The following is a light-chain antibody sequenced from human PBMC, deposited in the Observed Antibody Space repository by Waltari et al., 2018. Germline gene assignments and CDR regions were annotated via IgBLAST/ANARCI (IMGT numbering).Light chain of an antibody. J-gene: IGKJ1*01. CDR2: WAS. CDR1: QSVLYSSNNKNY. V-gene: IGKV4-1*01. Sequence: DIVMTQSPDSLAVSLGERATINCKSSQSVLYSSNNKNYLAWYQQKPGQPPKLLIYWASTRGSGVPDRFSGSGFGTHFTLTISSLQAEDGAIYYCQQYYTTPRTFGQGTKVEIK. CDR3: QQYYTTPRT.